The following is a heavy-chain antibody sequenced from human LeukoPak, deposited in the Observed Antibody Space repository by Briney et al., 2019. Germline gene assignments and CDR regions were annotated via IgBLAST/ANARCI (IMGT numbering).Heavy chain of an antibody. Sequence: ASQTLSLTRAISVDSLSINSAACDSIRQSPSRGLEWQGRTYYRYKWYNDYAESLKSRLTINPDTSISQVSLELNCVTPEDTAVYYCVSGRVAGIDDFDIWGQGTMVTVSS. CDR1: VDSLSINSAA. D-gene: IGHD6-19*01. J-gene: IGHJ3*02. V-gene: IGHV6-1*01. CDR2: TYYRYKWYN. CDR3: VSGRVAGIDDFDI.